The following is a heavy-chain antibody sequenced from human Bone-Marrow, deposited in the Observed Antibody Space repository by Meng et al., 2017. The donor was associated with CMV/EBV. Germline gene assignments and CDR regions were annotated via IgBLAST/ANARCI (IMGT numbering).Heavy chain of an antibody. CDR1: GFTFGDYA. V-gene: IGHV3-49*04. CDR2: IRNKAYGGTT. J-gene: IGHJ4*02. D-gene: IGHD6-6*01. Sequence: GESLKISCTASGFTFGDYAMSWVRQAPGKGLEWVGFIRNKAYGGTTEYAASVKGRFTISRDDSKSIAYLQMNSLKTEDTAVYYCTSLPYSSSRSFDYWGQGTLVTVSS. CDR3: TSLPYSSSRSFDY.